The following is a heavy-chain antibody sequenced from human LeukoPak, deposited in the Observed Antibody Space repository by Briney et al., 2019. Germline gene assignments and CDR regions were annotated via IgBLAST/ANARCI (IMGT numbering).Heavy chain of an antibody. V-gene: IGHV3-7*03. D-gene: IGHD3-16*01. Sequence: GGSLRLSCAASGSIFNSYWMNWLRQAPGKGLEWVANVDQDGSEKYYVGSVKGRFTISRDNAKNSLYLQMNSLRVEDTAVYYCARGWASSRRKAFDIWGQGTMVTVSS. CDR2: VDQDGSEK. CDR3: ARGWASSRRKAFDI. CDR1: GSIFNSYW. J-gene: IGHJ3*02.